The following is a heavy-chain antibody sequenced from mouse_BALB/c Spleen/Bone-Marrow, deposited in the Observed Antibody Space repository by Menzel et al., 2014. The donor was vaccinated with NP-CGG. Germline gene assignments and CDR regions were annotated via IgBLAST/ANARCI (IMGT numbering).Heavy chain of an antibody. D-gene: IGHD1-1*01. Sequence: EVKLVESGPSLVKPSQTLSLTCSVTGDSITSGYWNWIRKFPGNKLEYMGYISYSGSTYYNPSLKSRISITRDTSKNQYYLQLNSVTTEDTATYYCARILLRSNAMDYWGQGTSVTVSS. V-gene: IGHV3-8*02. CDR2: ISYSGST. CDR3: ARILLRSNAMDY. J-gene: IGHJ4*01. CDR1: GDSITSGY.